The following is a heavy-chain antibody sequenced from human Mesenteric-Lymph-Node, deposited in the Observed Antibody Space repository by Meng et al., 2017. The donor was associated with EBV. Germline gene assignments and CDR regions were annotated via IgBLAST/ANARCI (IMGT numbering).Heavy chain of an antibody. CDR1: GGSFGGYY. J-gene: IGHJ4*02. Sequence: QPHQCGSGPLMALDTLSLPCAVSGGSFGGYYWSWIRHPQGKGLEWIGEISHSGRTNYNPSLKSRVSLSVDTSKNQFSLKLSSVTAADTAVYYCARWAIVTYYFDSWGQGTLVTVSS. CDR3: ARWAIVTYYFDS. D-gene: IGHD1-26*01. CDR2: ISHSGRT. V-gene: IGHV4-34*01.